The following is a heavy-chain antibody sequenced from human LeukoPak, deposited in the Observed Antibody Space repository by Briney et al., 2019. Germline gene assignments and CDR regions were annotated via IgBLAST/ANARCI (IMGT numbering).Heavy chain of an antibody. J-gene: IGHJ3*02. D-gene: IGHD3-16*01. CDR3: ARDTAHGYTWAFDI. CDR2: IYYSGST. V-gene: IGHV4-59*01. CDR1: GGSISSYY. Sequence: SETLSLTCTVSGGSISSYYRSWIRQPPGKGLEWIGYIYYSGSTNYNPSLKSRVTISVDTSKNQFSLKLSSVTAADTAVYYCARDTAHGYTWAFDIWGQGTMVTVSS.